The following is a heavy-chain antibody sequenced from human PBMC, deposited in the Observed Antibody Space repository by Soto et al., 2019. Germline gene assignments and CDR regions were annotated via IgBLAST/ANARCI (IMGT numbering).Heavy chain of an antibody. CDR1: GYTFPGNY. J-gene: IGHJ4*02. CDR3: ARGYCSSSGCSHYFDY. D-gene: IGHD2-2*01. CDR2: INPTSGGT. V-gene: IGHV1-2*02. Sequence: ASVKVSCKASGYTFPGNYMHWVRRAPGQGLEWMALINPTSGGTNYAQKFQGRVTMTWDTSISTAYMELSRLRSDDTAIYYCARGYCSSSGCSHYFDYWGQGTLVTVSS.